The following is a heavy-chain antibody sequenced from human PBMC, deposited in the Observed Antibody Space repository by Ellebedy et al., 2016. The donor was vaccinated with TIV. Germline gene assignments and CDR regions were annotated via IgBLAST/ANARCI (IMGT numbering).Heavy chain of an antibody. CDR2: ITESGGNT. CDR3: AKPPNGQLYFDY. Sequence: GESLKISCAASGLTFSSHAMSWVRQAPGKGLEWVSSITESGGNTYYADSVKGRFTISRDNSKNTLYLHMNSLRAEDTAVYYCAKPPNGQLYFDYWGQGTLVTVSS. V-gene: IGHV3-23*01. D-gene: IGHD2-8*01. J-gene: IGHJ4*02. CDR1: GLTFSSHA.